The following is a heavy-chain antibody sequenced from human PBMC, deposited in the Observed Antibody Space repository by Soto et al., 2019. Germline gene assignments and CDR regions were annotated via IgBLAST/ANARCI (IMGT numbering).Heavy chain of an antibody. J-gene: IGHJ4*02. V-gene: IGHV4-30-4*01. CDR1: GGSIISADFF. D-gene: IGHD3-10*01. CDR2: IYYSGTT. CDR3: AREPYLPMARNDF. Sequence: PSESLPVTCTVSGGSIISADFFWTWLLQPPGKGLEWLGYIYYSGTTYYSPSLKGRLIISIDTSRNQFSLSLNSVTAADTAVYFCAREPYLPMARNDFWGQGAQVTVSS.